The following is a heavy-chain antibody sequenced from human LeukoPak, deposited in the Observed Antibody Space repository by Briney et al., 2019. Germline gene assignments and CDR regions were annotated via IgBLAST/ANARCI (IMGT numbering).Heavy chain of an antibody. CDR3: ARGQTRYYFDY. CDR1: GFTVSSNY. Sequence: PGGSLRLSCSASGFTVSSNYMSWVRQAPGKGLEWVSVIYSDGSTYYADSVKGRFTVSRDNSENTLYLQLNSLRAEDTAVYYCARGQTRYYFDYWGQGTLVTVSS. J-gene: IGHJ4*02. V-gene: IGHV3-66*01. CDR2: IYSDGST.